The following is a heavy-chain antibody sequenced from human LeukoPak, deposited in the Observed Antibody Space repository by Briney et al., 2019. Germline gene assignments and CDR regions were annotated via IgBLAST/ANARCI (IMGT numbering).Heavy chain of an antibody. Sequence: GAPLKISCKGSGYSFSNDCTGWVRQMPEKGLEGTGIIDPSDSDTRYSPSLQGRVTISADKSISTAYLQWSSLGASDTAVYYCARRGCNGGSCYAYWGQGTLVTVSS. V-gene: IGHV5-51*01. CDR3: ARRGCNGGSCYAY. J-gene: IGHJ4*02. D-gene: IGHD2-15*01. CDR2: IDPSDSDT. CDR1: GYSFSNDC.